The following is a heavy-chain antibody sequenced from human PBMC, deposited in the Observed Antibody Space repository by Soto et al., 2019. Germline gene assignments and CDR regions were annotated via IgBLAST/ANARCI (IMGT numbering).Heavy chain of an antibody. V-gene: IGHV4-34*01. CDR3: ARESHDILTGPPWVWYFDI. J-gene: IGHJ2*01. Sequence: QVQLQQWGAGPLRPLETLSLTCGVSGGSFSGYYWAWIRQAPVKGLEWIGEINDRGSINYNPSLKSRVSISVDTSKNHYSLKLRSVTAADTDVYYCARESHDILTGPPWVWYFDIWGRGTLVTVSS. CDR2: INDRGSI. CDR1: GGSFSGYY. D-gene: IGHD3-9*01.